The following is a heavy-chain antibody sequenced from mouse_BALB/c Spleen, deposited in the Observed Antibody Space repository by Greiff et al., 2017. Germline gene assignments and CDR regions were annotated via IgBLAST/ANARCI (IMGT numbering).Heavy chain of an antibody. CDR2: ISSGGSYT. CDR3: ASSHAMDY. J-gene: IGHJ4*01. CDR1: GFTFSSYG. Sequence: VKLKESGGDLVKPGGSLKLSCAASGFTFSSYGMSWVRQTPDKRLEWVATISSGGSYTYYPDSVKGRFTISRDNAKNTLYLQMSSLKSEDTAMYYCASSHAMDYWGQGTSVTVSS. V-gene: IGHV5-6*02.